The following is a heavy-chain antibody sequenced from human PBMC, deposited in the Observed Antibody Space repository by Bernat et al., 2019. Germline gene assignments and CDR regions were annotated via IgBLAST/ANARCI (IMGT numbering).Heavy chain of an antibody. CDR3: VREGGSGYYYIFDY. CDR2: IYYSGST. D-gene: IGHD3-22*01. CDR1: GGSISSGGYY. J-gene: IGHJ4*02. V-gene: IGHV4-31*03. Sequence: QVQLQESGPGLVKPSQTLSLTCTVSGGSISSGGYYWSWIRQHPGKGLAWIGYIYYSGSTYYNPSLKSRVTIAVDTSKNQFSLKLSSVTAADTAVYYCVREGGSGYYYIFDYWGQGTLVTVSS.